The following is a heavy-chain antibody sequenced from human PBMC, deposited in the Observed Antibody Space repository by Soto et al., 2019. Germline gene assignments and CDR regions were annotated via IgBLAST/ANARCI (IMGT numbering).Heavy chain of an antibody. J-gene: IGHJ5*02. Sequence: QVQLQESGPGLVKPSQTLSLTCTVSGGSISSGGYYWSWIRQHPGKGLEWIGYIYYSGSTYYNPSLQPRVTLSLATSTNHFSLKLSSVTAADPAVYSCARVGGINWFDPWGQGTLVTVSS. D-gene: IGHD3-16*01. CDR2: IYYSGST. CDR1: GGSISSGGYY. CDR3: ARVGGINWFDP. V-gene: IGHV4-31*03.